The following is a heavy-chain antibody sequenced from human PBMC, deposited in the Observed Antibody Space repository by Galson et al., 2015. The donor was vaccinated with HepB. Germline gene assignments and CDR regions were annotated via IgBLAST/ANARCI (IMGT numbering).Heavy chain of an antibody. V-gene: IGHV4-34*01. J-gene: IGHJ4*02. CDR3: LRGRVHIQWLNTQIDY. D-gene: IGHD5-12*01. Sequence: TLSLTCAVSGGSFSGYYWSWIRQSPGKGLEWIGEINHSGTANYIPSLKSRLTISVDTSKNQFSLQLTSVTAADTAVYYCLRGRVHIQWLNTQIDYWGQGTLVTVAS. CDR2: INHSGTA. CDR1: GGSFSGYY.